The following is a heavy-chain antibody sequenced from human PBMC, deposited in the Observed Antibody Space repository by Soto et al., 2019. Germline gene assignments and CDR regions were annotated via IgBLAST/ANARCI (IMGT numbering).Heavy chain of an antibody. CDR3: ARTIAAAGGRRYFDL. CDR2: ISSSSSYT. D-gene: IGHD6-13*01. V-gene: IGHV3-11*05. CDR1: GFTFSDYY. J-gene: IGHJ2*01. Sequence: QVQLVESGGGLVKPGGFLRLSCAASGFTFSDYYMSWIRQAPGKGLEWVSYISSSSSYTNYADSVKGRFTISRDNAKNSLYLQMDSLRAEDTALYYCARTIAAAGGRRYFDLWGRGTLVTVSS.